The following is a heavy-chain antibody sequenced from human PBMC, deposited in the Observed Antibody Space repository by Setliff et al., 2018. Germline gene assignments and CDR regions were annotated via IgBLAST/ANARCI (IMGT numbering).Heavy chain of an antibody. D-gene: IGHD3-22*01. J-gene: IGHJ6*02. CDR2: IYAGDSDT. CDR1: GYTFTSYW. CDR3: ARYDSSGYHYYYGMDV. Sequence: PGESLKISCKGSGYTFTSYWIGWVRQMPGKGLEWMGIIYAGDSDTKYSPSFQGLVTISADKSISTAYLQWSSLKASDTAMYYCARYDSSGYHYYYGMDVWGQGTTVTVS. V-gene: IGHV5-51*01.